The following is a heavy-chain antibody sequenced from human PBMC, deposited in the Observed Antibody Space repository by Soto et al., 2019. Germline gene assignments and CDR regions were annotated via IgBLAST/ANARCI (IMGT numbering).Heavy chain of an antibody. CDR2: IYYSGST. CDR3: ARLATRYYFDY. D-gene: IGHD1-1*01. J-gene: IGHJ4*02. CDR1: GGSISSYY. Sequence: SETLSLTCTVSGGSISSYYWSWVRQPPGKGLEWIGYIYYSGSTNYNPSLKSRVTISVDTSKNQFSLKMSSVTAADTAVYYCARLATRYYFDYWGQGTLVTVSS. V-gene: IGHV4-59*01.